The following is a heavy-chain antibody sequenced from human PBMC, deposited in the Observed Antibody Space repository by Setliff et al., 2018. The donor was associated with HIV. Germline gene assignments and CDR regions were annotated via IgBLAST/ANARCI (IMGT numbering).Heavy chain of an antibody. CDR3: ARGGYSYGFGRHRAYFQY. D-gene: IGHD5-18*01. CDR1: GFSISSRYY. CDR2: IYHTGSS. Sequence: SETLSLTCDVSGFSISSRYYWGWIRQSPGKGLEWIGNIYHTGSSYYNPSLKSRVTMSVDTSKNQFSLKLSSVTAADTAVFYCARGGYSYGFGRHRAYFQYWGQGTQVTVSS. V-gene: IGHV4-38-2*01. J-gene: IGHJ1*01.